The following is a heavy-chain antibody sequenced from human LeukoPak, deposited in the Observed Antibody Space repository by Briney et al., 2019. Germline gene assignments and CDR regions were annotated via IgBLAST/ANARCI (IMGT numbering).Heavy chain of an antibody. CDR2: IIPIFGTA. J-gene: IGHJ5*02. D-gene: IGHD3-3*01. Sequence: GASVKVSCKASGGTFSSYAISWVRQAPGQGLEWMGGIIPIFGTANYAQKFQGRVTITADESTSTAYMELSSLRSEDTAVYYCASSPYDFWSGPTFDPWGQGTLVTVSS. CDR3: ASSPYDFWSGPTFDP. CDR1: GGTFSSYA. V-gene: IGHV1-69*13.